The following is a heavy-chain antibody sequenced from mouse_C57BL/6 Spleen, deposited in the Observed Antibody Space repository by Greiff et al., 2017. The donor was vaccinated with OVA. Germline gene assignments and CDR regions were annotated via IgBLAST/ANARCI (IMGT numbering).Heavy chain of an antibody. V-gene: IGHV1-76*01. J-gene: IGHJ3*01. CDR2: IYPGSGNT. D-gene: IGHD4-1*01. Sequence: QVQLQQSGAELVRPGASVKLSCKASGYTFTDYYINWVKQRPGQGLEWIARIYPGSGNTYYNEKFKGKATLTAEKSSSTAYMQLSSLTSEDSAVYFCARKGTGAGFAYWGQGTLVTVS. CDR1: GYTFTDYY. CDR3: ARKGTGAGFAY.